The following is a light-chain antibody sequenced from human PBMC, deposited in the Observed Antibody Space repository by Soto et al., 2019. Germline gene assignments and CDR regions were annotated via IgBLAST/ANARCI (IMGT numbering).Light chain of an antibody. CDR2: GAS. V-gene: IGKV3-15*01. J-gene: IGKJ3*01. CDR3: QQYNNWPFT. CDR1: QSVSSN. Sequence: EIVMTQSPATLSVSPGERATLSCRASQSVSSNLAWYQQKPGQAPRLLIYGASTRATGIPARFSGSGSGTEFTLTISSLQSEHVAVYYCQQYNNWPFTFGRGTKVDIK.